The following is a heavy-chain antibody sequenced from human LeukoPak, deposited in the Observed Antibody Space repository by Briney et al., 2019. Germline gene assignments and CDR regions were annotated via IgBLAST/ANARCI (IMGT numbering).Heavy chain of an antibody. CDR2: ISSSSSTI. J-gene: IGHJ5*02. V-gene: IGHV3-48*01. D-gene: IGHD1-26*01. CDR1: GFTFSSYS. Sequence: GGSLRLSCAASGFTFSSYSMNWVRQAPGKGLEWVSYISSSSSTIYYADSVKGRFTISRDNAKNSLYLQMNSLRAEDTAVYYCARGSGSYSFNLLGFDPWGQGTLVTVSS. CDR3: ARGSGSYSFNLLGFDP.